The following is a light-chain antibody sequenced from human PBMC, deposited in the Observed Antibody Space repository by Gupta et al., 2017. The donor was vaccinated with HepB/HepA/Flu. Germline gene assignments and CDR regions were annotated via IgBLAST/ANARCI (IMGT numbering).Light chain of an antibody. V-gene: IGLV10-54*04. J-gene: IGLJ3*02. CDR1: THNVGAQG. Sequence: AGLTQPPSVSTGLRQTATLTCTGHTHNVGAQGAAWLQQHQGHPPNLLSYRNDNRPSDIAERFSASRSGNTASLTITGLQTEEEADYYCSAGESSRRSWVVGGGTKLTVL. CDR2: RND. CDR3: SAGESSRRSWV.